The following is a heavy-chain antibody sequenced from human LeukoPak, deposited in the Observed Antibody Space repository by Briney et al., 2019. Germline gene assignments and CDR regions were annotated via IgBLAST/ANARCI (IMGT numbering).Heavy chain of an antibody. Sequence: GGSLRLSCAASGFTFSSYGMSWVRQAAGKGLEWVSTISANGGKTYYADSAKGRFTGSRDSSQITLFLQINSLRADDTAVYYCSKGRHHYPFPDAFDFWGQGTMVTVSS. CDR3: SKGRHHYPFPDAFDF. J-gene: IGHJ3*01. V-gene: IGHV3-23*01. CDR1: GFTFSSYG. CDR2: ISANGGKT. D-gene: IGHD2/OR15-2a*01.